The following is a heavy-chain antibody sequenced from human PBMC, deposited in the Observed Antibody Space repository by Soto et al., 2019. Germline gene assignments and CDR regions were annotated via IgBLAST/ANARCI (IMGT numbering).Heavy chain of an antibody. CDR3: ARSLFSGSYTNWFDP. V-gene: IGHV4-59*01. CDR2: IYYSGST. Sequence: SETLSLTCSVSGGSINTYYWSWIRQPPGKGLEYIGYIYYSGSTNYNPSLKSRVTISVDTSKKQFSLRLSSVTAADTAVYYCARSLFSGSYTNWFDPWGQGTLVTVSS. D-gene: IGHD1-26*01. CDR1: GGSINTYY. J-gene: IGHJ5*02.